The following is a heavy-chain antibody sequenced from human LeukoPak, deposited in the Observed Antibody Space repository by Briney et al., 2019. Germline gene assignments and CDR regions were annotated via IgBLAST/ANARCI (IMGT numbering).Heavy chain of an antibody. D-gene: IGHD2-2*01. CDR2: ISSSSSYI. J-gene: IGHJ6*02. CDR3: ARDEDIVVVPAAMDYYYGMDV. Sequence: GGSLRLSCAASGFTFSSYAMSWVRQAPGKGLEWVSSISSSSSYIYYADSVKGRFTISRDNAKNSLYLQMNSLRAEDTAVYYCARDEDIVVVPAAMDYYYGMDVWGQGTTVTVSS. CDR1: GFTFSSYA. V-gene: IGHV3-21*01.